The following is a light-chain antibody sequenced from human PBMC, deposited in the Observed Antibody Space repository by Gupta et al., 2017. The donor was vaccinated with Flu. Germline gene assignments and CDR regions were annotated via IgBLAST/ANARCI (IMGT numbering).Light chain of an antibody. CDR3: GTWDSSLSAVV. J-gene: IGLJ2*01. CDR2: DNN. Sequence: QSVLTPPPSVSAAPVQTVTISCSGSSSNIGNNYVSWYQQLPGTAPKLLIYDNNKRPSGIPDRFSGSKSGTSATLGITGLQTGDEADYYCGTWDSSLSAVVFGGGTKLTVL. V-gene: IGLV1-51*01. CDR1: SSNIGNNY.